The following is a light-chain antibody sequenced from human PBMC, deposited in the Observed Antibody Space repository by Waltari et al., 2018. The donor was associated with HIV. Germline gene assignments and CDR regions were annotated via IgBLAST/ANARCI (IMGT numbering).Light chain of an antibody. CDR3: SSYTSSSTLVV. CDR2: EVS. CDR1: SSDVGGYHY. J-gene: IGLJ1*01. Sequence: QSALTQPASVSGSPGQSITISCTGTSSDVGGYHYVSWYQQHPGKAPKLMIEEVSHRPSGVSNRFSGSKSGNTASLTISGLQAEDEANYYCSSYTSSSTLVVFGTGTKVTVL. V-gene: IGLV2-14*01.